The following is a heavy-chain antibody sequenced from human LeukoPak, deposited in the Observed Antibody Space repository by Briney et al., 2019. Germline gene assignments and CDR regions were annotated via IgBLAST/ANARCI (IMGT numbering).Heavy chain of an antibody. CDR1: GFTLRTYW. J-gene: IGHJ2*01. Sequence: GGSLRLSCAASGFTLRTYWMSWVRQAPGKGLEWVASIKRDGSEKYYVDSVKGRFTISRDNAKNSLYLQMNSLRAEDTALYYCAKDIVTAVAGSGYFDLWGRGTLVTVSS. D-gene: IGHD6-19*01. CDR2: IKRDGSEK. CDR3: AKDIVTAVAGSGYFDL. V-gene: IGHV3-7*03.